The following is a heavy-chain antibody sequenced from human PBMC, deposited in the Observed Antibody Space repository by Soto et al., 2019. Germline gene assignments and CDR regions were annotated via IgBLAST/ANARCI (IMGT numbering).Heavy chain of an antibody. V-gene: IGHV3-30*04. CDR2: ITDDGSTT. CDR3: ARGGGYDSLTFDQ. D-gene: IGHD5-12*01. CDR1: GFSFSDFA. Sequence: QVHLVESGGGVVQPGASLRLSCTASGFSFSDFAMNWVRQAPGKGLEWVAVITDDGSTTYYADSVKGRFNISRDNSKNKVSLQWPSLSLDDSAVYYCARGGGYDSLTFDQWGQGTLVSVSS. J-gene: IGHJ4*02.